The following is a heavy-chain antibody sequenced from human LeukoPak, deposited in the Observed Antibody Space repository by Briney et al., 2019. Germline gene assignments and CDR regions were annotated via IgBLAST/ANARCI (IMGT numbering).Heavy chain of an antibody. D-gene: IGHD3-10*01. CDR2: IIPIFGTA. CDR3: ARGWFGELSQYYYYGMDV. Sequence: ASVTVSCTASGGTFSSYAISWERQAPGQGLEWMGGIIPIFGTANYAQKFQGRVTITADESTSTAYMELSSLRSEDTAVYYCARGWFGELSQYYYYGMDVWGQGTTVTVSS. V-gene: IGHV1-69*13. J-gene: IGHJ6*02. CDR1: GGTFSSYA.